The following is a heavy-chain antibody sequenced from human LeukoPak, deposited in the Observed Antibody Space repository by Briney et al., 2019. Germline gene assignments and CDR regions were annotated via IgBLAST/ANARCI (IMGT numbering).Heavy chain of an antibody. CDR3: AKDTCSGGSCYYTTDY. Sequence: GGSLRLSCAASGFTFSSYAMSWVRQAPGKGLEWVSAISGSGDSTYFADSVKGRLTVSRDNSKNTLYLQMNSLRAEDTAVYYCAKDTCSGGSCYYTTDYWGQGTLVTVSS. D-gene: IGHD2-15*01. CDR2: ISGSGDST. CDR1: GFTFSSYA. V-gene: IGHV3-23*01. J-gene: IGHJ4*02.